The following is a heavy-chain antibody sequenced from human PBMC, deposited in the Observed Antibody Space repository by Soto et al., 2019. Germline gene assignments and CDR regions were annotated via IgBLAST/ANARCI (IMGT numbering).Heavy chain of an antibody. J-gene: IGHJ4*02. CDR1: GGSINSGGDY. V-gene: IGHV4-31*03. Sequence: NPSETLSLTCTVSGGSINSGGDYWSWIRQHPGKGLEWIGYIHYSGSTYYNPSLKSRVTISVDTSENQFSLKLSSVTAADTAVYYCARDRAYYESSGLYFDYWGQGTLVTVSS. CDR2: IHYSGST. CDR3: ARDRAYYESSGLYFDY. D-gene: IGHD3-22*01.